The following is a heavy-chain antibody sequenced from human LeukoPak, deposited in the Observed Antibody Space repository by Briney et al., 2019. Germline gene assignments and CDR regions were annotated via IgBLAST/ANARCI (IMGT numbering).Heavy chain of an antibody. D-gene: IGHD4-17*01. CDR2: IIPIFDTA. Sequence: GASVTVSCKASGGTFSSYAISWVRQAPGQGLEWMGGIIPIFDTANYAQKFQGRVTITADESTSTAYMELSSLRSEDTAVYYCARVDYGDFTIDYWGQGTLVTVSS. J-gene: IGHJ4*02. CDR1: GGTFSSYA. CDR3: ARVDYGDFTIDY. V-gene: IGHV1-69*13.